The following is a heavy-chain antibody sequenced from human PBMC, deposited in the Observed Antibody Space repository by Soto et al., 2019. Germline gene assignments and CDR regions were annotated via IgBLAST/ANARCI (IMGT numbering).Heavy chain of an antibody. J-gene: IGHJ4*01. CDR2: MNPKSGYT. CDR1: GYTFSNYD. D-gene: IGHD1-26*01. V-gene: IGHV1-8*01. CDR3: ARVLGSVVL. Sequence: QVQLVQSGAEVKKPGTSVRISCKTSGYTFSNYDINWVRQAAGQGLEWMGWMNPKSGYTGSARNFQGRVTMARDTSMTTAYMELSSLRSADTAMYYCARVLGSVVLWGQGTLVTVAS.